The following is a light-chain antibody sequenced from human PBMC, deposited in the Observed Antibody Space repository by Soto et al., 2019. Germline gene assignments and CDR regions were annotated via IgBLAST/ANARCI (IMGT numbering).Light chain of an antibody. CDR3: QQYYNWPRT. V-gene: IGKV1-5*01. Sequence: DIQMTQSPSTLSASVGDRVTITCRASQSISTWLAWYQQKSGRAPRLLISDASSLQTGVPSRFSGSGSGTEFTLTISRLQSEDFAVYYCQQYYNWPRTFGQGTKVDIK. CDR1: QSISTW. CDR2: DAS. J-gene: IGKJ1*01.